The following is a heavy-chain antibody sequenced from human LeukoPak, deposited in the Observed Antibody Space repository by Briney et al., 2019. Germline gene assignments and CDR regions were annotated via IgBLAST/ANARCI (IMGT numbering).Heavy chain of an antibody. CDR3: ARDQYYDSSGPNDY. D-gene: IGHD3-22*01. J-gene: IGHJ4*02. Sequence: ASVKVSCKASGYTFTSYGISWVRQAPGQGLEWMGWISAYNGNTNYAQKLQGRVTMTTDTSTSTAYMELRSLRSDDTAVYYCARDQYYDSSGPNDYWGQGTLVTVSS. CDR2: ISAYNGNT. CDR1: GYTFTSYG. V-gene: IGHV1-18*01.